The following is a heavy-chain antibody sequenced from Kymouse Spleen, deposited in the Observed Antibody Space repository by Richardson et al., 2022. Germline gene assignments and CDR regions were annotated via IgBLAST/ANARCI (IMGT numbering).Heavy chain of an antibody. Sequence: EVQLVQSGAEVKKPGESLKISCKGSGYSFTSYWIGWVRQMPGKGLEWMGIIYPGDSDTRYSPSFQGQVTISADKSISTAYLQWSSLKASDTAMYYCARHQGYCTNGVCSDAFDIWGQGTMVTVSS. CDR1: GYSFTSYW. CDR3: ARHQGYCTNGVCSDAFDI. D-gene: IGHD2-8*01. J-gene: IGHJ3*02. V-gene: IGHV5-51*01. CDR2: IYPGDSDT.